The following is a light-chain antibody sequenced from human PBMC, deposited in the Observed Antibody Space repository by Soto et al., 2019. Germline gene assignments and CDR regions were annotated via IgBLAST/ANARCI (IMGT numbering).Light chain of an antibody. CDR2: DAS. Sequence: EIVLTQSPATLSLSPGERATVSCRASQSVSNNLGWYQQKAGQAPRLLIYDASNRATGIPARVSGSGSGTDFTLTISSLEPEEFAVYYWQHGGTFGQGTRLEIK. V-gene: IGKV3-11*01. CDR1: QSVSNN. J-gene: IGKJ5*01. CDR3: QHGGT.